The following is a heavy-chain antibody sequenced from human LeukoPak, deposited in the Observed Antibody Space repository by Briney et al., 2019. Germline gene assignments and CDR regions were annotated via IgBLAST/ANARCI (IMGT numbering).Heavy chain of an antibody. CDR3: ARDYSYAMDV. D-gene: IGHD2-21*01. J-gene: IGHJ6*02. CDR1: GFTFSPYW. Sequence: GGSLILSCAASGFTFSPYWMHWVRQAPGKGLVWVSCIKSDGSSTSTSYADSVKGRFTISRDNAKNILYLQMNSLRAEDTAVYYCARDYSYAMDVWGQGTTVTVSS. V-gene: IGHV3-74*01. CDR2: IKSDGSSTST.